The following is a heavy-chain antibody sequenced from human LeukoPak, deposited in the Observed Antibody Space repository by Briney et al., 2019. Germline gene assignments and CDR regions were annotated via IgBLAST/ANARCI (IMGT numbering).Heavy chain of an antibody. CDR2: ISGSGGST. D-gene: IGHD3-22*01. CDR1: GFTFSNYA. CDR3: AKDKGYYYDSSGYYQIGFDY. J-gene: IGHJ4*02. Sequence: GGSLRLSCAASGFTFSNYAMSWVRQAPGKGLEWVSGISGSGGSTYYADSVKGRFTISRDNSKNTLYLQMNSLRAEDTAVYYCAKDKGYYYDSSGYYQIGFDYWGQGTLVTASS. V-gene: IGHV3-23*01.